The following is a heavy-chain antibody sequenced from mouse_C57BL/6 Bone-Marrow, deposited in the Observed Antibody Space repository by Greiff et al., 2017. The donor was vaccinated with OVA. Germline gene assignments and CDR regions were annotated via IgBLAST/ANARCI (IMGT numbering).Heavy chain of an antibody. J-gene: IGHJ4*01. CDR1: GFTFSDYY. CDR2: ISNGGGST. Sequence: EVQLQESGGGLVQPGGSLKLSCAASGFTFSDYYMYWVRQTPEKRLEWVAYISNGGGSTYYPDTVKGRFTISRDNAKNTLYLQMSRLKSEDTAMYYCASHYYGSSPYAMDYWGQGTSVTVSS. V-gene: IGHV5-12*01. D-gene: IGHD1-1*01. CDR3: ASHYYGSSPYAMDY.